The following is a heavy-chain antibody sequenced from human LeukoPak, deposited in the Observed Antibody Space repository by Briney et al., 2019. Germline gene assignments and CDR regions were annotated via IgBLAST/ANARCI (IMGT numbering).Heavy chain of an antibody. D-gene: IGHD5-18*01. CDR2: IDPNSDNI. CDR3: ARSAYNYGYVYFDH. Sequence: ASVKVSCKASGYTFTGYFIHYVRQAPGQGLEWMGWIDPNSDNIRYSETFKDRVTMTRDTSTNTAYMELSWLRSDDTAVYYCARSAYNYGYVYFDHWGQGTLVIVSS. CDR1: GYTFTGYF. V-gene: IGHV1-2*02. J-gene: IGHJ4*02.